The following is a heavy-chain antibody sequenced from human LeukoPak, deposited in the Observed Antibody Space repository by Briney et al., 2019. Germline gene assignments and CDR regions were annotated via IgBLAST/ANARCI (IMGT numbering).Heavy chain of an antibody. CDR1: GFTFSSYG. CDR3: ARYSAYYYRSGSYYAPLIY. CDR2: IWYDGSNK. D-gene: IGHD3-10*01. J-gene: IGHJ4*02. Sequence: GGSLRLSCAASGFTFSSYGMHWVRQAPGKGLEWVAVIWYDGSNKYYADSVKGRFTISRDNSKNTLYLQMNSLRAEDTAVYYCARYSAYYYRSGSYYAPLIYWGQGTLVTVSS. V-gene: IGHV3-33*01.